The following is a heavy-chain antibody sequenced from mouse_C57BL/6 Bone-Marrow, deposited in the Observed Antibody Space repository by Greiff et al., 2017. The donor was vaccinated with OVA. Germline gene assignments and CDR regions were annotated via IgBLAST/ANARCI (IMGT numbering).Heavy chain of an antibody. CDR1: GFTFSSYA. D-gene: IGHD1-3*01. Sequence: EVQLQESGGGLVKPGGSLKLSCAASGFTFSSYAMSWVRQTPEKRLEWVATISDGGSYTYYPDNVKGRFTISRDNAKNNLYLQMSHLKSEDTAMYYCARGSTGDYWGQGTTLTVSS. J-gene: IGHJ2*01. CDR2: ISDGGSYT. CDR3: ARGSTGDY. V-gene: IGHV5-4*01.